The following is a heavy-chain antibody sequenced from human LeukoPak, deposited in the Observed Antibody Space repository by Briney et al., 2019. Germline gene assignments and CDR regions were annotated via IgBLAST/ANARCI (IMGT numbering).Heavy chain of an antibody. CDR1: GFTVSSNY. D-gene: IGHD6-19*01. Sequence: GGSLRLSCAASGFTVSSNYMSWVRQAPGKGLEWVSVIYSGCSTYYADSVKGRFTISRDNSMNTLYLQMKRLRAEDTAVYYCARDRIAVAGIPFDYWGQGTLVTVSS. J-gene: IGHJ4*02. CDR2: IYSGCST. CDR3: ARDRIAVAGIPFDY. V-gene: IGHV3-53*01.